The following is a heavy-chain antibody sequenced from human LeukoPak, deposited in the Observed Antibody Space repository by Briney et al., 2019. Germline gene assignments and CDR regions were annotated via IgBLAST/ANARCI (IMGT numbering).Heavy chain of an antibody. Sequence: PSVTLSLTCTVSGGSISSYYWSWIRQPPGKGLEWIGYIYYSGSTNYNPSLKSRVTISVDTSKNQFSLKLSSVTAADTAVYYCARQGCSSTSCYVFDYWGQGTLVTVSS. D-gene: IGHD2-2*01. CDR3: ARQGCSSTSCYVFDY. J-gene: IGHJ4*02. CDR1: GGSISSYY. CDR2: IYYSGST. V-gene: IGHV4-59*08.